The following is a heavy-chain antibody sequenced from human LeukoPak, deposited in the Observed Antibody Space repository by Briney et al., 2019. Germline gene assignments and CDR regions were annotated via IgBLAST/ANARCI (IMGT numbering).Heavy chain of an antibody. Sequence: PSETLSLTCTVSGGSISSYYWSWIRQPPGKGLEWFGYIYYSGSTNYNPSLKSRVTISVDTSKNQFSLKLSSVTAADTAVYYCARVTTTLNWFDPWGQGTLVTVSS. V-gene: IGHV4-59*08. D-gene: IGHD1-1*01. CDR1: GGSISSYY. J-gene: IGHJ5*02. CDR3: ARVTTTLNWFDP. CDR2: IYYSGST.